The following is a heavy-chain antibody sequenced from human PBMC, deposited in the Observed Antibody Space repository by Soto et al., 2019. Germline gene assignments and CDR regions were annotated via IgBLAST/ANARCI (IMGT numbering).Heavy chain of an antibody. CDR3: ARDRAYYYDSSGYYYWGRYYYYGMDV. J-gene: IGHJ6*02. CDR1: GFTFSSYW. V-gene: IGHV3-7*03. Sequence: GGSLRLCCAASGFTFSSYWMSWVRQAPGKGLEWVANIKQDGSEKYYVDSVKGRFTISRDNAKNSLYLQMNSLRAEDTAVYYCARDRAYYYDSSGYYYWGRYYYYGMDVWGQGTTVTVSS. D-gene: IGHD3-22*01. CDR2: IKQDGSEK.